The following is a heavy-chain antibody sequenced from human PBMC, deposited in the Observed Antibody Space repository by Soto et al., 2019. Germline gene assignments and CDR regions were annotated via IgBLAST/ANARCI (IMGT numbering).Heavy chain of an antibody. J-gene: IGHJ3*02. CDR3: ARASLDYDILTGPVLAFDI. CDR2: ISSSSSYI. V-gene: IGHV3-21*01. D-gene: IGHD3-9*01. Sequence: PGRPLRLSCASSGVTFSSYSMNWVRQAPGKGLEWVSSISSSSSYIYYADSVKGRFTVSRDNAKNSLYLQMNSLRAEDTAVYYCARASLDYDILTGPVLAFDIWGQGTMVTVS. CDR1: GVTFSSYS.